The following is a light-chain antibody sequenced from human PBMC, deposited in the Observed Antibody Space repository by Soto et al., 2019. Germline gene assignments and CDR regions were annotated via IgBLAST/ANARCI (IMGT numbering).Light chain of an antibody. V-gene: IGKV3-15*01. Sequence: EIVMTQSPATLSVSPGERATLSCRASQSIGSNLAWYQQRPGQAPRLLIYGASTRATGIPARFSGSGSGTEFTLTISSLQSEDFAVYYCQQYSIWRTFGQGTKVDIK. CDR3: QQYSIWRT. CDR2: GAS. J-gene: IGKJ1*01. CDR1: QSIGSN.